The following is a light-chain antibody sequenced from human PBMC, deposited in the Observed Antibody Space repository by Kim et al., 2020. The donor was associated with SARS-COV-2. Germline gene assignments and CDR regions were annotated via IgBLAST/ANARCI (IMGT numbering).Light chain of an antibody. CDR1: KLGDKY. Sequence: SYELTQPPSVSVSPGQTASITCSGDKLGDKYACWYQQKPGQSPVLVIYQDSKRPSGIPERFSGSNSGNTATLTISGTQAMDEAVYYCQAWDSSSWVFGGGTQLTVL. J-gene: IGLJ2*01. CDR3: QAWDSSSWV. CDR2: QDS. V-gene: IGLV3-1*01.